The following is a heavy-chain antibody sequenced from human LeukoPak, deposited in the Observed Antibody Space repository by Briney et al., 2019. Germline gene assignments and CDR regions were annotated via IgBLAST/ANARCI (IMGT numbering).Heavy chain of an antibody. V-gene: IGHV3-23*01. CDR2: ICANDGNT. Sequence: GGSLRLSCAASGFTFSSYAMSWVRQAPGKGLEWVSVICANDGNTYHADAVKGRFTISRDNSKDTLYLQMDSLRAEDTAVYYCAKGSGSSCYSPCDYWGQGILVTVSS. CDR1: GFTFSSYA. CDR3: AKGSGSSCYSPCDY. D-gene: IGHD2-15*01. J-gene: IGHJ4*02.